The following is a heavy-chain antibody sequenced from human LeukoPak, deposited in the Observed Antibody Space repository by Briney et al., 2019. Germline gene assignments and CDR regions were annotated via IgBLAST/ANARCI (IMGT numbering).Heavy chain of an antibody. CDR3: ARDLPFDY. V-gene: IGHV3-53*01. Sequence: GGSLRLSCAASGFTVSSTYMSWVRQAPGKGLERVSVIYSGGSTYYADSVKGRFTISRDNSKNTLYLQMNSLRAEDTAVYYCARDLPFDYWGQGTLVTVSS. CDR2: IYSGGST. CDR1: GFTVSSTY. J-gene: IGHJ4*02.